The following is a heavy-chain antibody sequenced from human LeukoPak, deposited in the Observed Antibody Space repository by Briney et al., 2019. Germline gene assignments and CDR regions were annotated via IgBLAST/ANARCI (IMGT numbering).Heavy chain of an antibody. CDR3: ARDRHSGYGGGFYFDY. CDR1: GYTFTSYD. D-gene: IGHD5-12*01. J-gene: IGHJ4*02. CDR2: MNPNSGNT. V-gene: IGHV1-8*01. Sequence: GASVKVSCKASGYTFTSYDINWVRQATGQGLEWMGWMNPNSGNTGYAQKFQGRVTMTRNTSISTAYMELSSLRSEDTAVYYCARDRHSGYGGGFYFDYWGQGTLVTVSS.